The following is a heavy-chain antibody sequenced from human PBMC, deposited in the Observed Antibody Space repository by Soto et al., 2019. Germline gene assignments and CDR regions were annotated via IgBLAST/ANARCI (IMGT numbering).Heavy chain of an antibody. Sequence: SETLSVISTVSWGSISSGCCYWSCVLKHPGKGLEWIGYIYYSGSTYYNPSLKSRVTISVDTSKNQFSLKLSSVTAADTAVYYCESVLRPRITMARGVVDYCGQGTLVTAS. D-gene: IGHD3-10*01. J-gene: IGHJ4*02. CDR2: IYYSGST. CDR1: WGSISSGCCY. CDR3: ESVLRPRITMARGVVDY. V-gene: IGHV4-31*03.